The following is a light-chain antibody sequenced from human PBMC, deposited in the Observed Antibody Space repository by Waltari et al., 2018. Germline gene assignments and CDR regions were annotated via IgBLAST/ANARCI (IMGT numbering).Light chain of an antibody. CDR1: SSDIGGYDF. J-gene: IGLJ2*01. CDR2: DVN. Sequence: QSALTQPRSVSGSPGQSVTISCTGTSSDIGGYDFVSWYQQYPGKAPKLIIYDVNKRPPGVPARFSGSKSGNTASLTISVLLNEDEADYYCCSYAGADTSVVFGGGTTLTVL. CDR3: CSYAGADTSVV. V-gene: IGLV2-11*01.